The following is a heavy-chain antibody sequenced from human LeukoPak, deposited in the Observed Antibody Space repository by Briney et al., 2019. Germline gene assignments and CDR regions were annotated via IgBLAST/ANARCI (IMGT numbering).Heavy chain of an antibody. D-gene: IGHD3-3*01. J-gene: IGHJ3*02. CDR2: IYYSGST. V-gene: IGHV4-59*01. CDR1: GGSISSYY. CDR3: ARGSSYYDFWSGYLPDAFDI. Sequence: PSETLSLTCTVSGGSISSYYWSWIRQPPGKGLEWNGYIYYSGSTNDNPSLKSRVTMSVDTSKNQFSLKLSSVTAADTAVYYCARGSSYYDFWSGYLPDAFDIWGQGTMVTVSS.